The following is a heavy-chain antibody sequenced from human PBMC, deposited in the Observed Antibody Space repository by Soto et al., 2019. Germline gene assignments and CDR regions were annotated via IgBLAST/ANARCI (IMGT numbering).Heavy chain of an antibody. V-gene: IGHV4-30-4*01. Sequence: LSLTCTVSGGSISSGGSYWGWIRQPPGKGLEWIGYIYYSGNTYFNPSLKSRVTLSVDTSKNQFSLNLSSVTAADTAVYYCVRYCSTTKCPFDYWGQGTLGTVS. J-gene: IGHJ4*02. CDR1: GGSISSGGSY. CDR2: IYYSGNT. CDR3: VRYCSTTKCPFDY. D-gene: IGHD2-2*01.